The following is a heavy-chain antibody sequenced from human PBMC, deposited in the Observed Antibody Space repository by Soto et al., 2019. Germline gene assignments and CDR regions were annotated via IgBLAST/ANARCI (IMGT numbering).Heavy chain of an antibody. Sequence: QVQLQESGPGLVKPSETLSLTCTVSGGSISSYYWSWIRQPPGKGLEWIGYIYYSGSTNYNPSLKSRVTISVDTSKNQFSLKLSSVTAADTAVYYCARGTIAVAGYDFDYWGQGTLVTVSS. CDR3: ARGTIAVAGYDFDY. V-gene: IGHV4-59*01. CDR2: IYYSGST. J-gene: IGHJ4*02. D-gene: IGHD6-19*01. CDR1: GGSISSYY.